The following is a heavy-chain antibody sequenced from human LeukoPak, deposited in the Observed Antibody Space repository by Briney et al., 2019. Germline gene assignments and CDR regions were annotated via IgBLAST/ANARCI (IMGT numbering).Heavy chain of an antibody. Sequence: SETLSLTCTVSGGSISSYYWTWIRLPPGKGLEWIGYTYDSGYTNYDPSLKSRVTISVDMSKNQFSLKLSSVTAADTAVYYCARVMGSGWTGFDYWGQGTLVTVSS. J-gene: IGHJ4*02. CDR3: ARVMGSGWTGFDY. D-gene: IGHD6-19*01. CDR2: TYDSGYT. V-gene: IGHV4-59*01. CDR1: GGSISSYY.